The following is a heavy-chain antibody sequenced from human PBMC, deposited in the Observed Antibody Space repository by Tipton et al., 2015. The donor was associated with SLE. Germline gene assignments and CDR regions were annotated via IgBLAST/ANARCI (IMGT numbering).Heavy chain of an antibody. Sequence: TLSLTCAVYGGSFSTYYWSWIRQPPGKGLEWIGEINHSGSTNYNPSLKSRVTISVDTSKNQFSLKLSSVTAADTAVYYCASSSGSMVTTWYFDLWGRGTLVTVSS. CDR3: ASSSGSMVTTWYFDL. V-gene: IGHV4-34*01. CDR1: GGSFSTYY. CDR2: INHSGST. J-gene: IGHJ2*01. D-gene: IGHD4-17*01.